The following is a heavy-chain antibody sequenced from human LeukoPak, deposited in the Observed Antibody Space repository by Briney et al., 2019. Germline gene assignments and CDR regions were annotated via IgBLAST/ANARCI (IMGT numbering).Heavy chain of an antibody. Sequence: SETLSLTCTVSGGSISYYYWSWRRQSPGKGLEWIGYIYYSGTTNYNPSLKSRVTISVDTSKNQFSLQLRSVTAADPAVYYCAREDPQTTVPEGMDVWGQGTTVTVSS. CDR3: AREDPQTTVPEGMDV. CDR2: IYYSGTT. CDR1: GGSISYYY. J-gene: IGHJ6*02. D-gene: IGHD4-17*01. V-gene: IGHV4-59*01.